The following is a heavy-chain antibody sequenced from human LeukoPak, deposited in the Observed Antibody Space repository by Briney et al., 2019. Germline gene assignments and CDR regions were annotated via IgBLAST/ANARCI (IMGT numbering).Heavy chain of an antibody. D-gene: IGHD2-2*01. V-gene: IGHV1-69*05. CDR2: IIPIFGTA. CDR3: ASSCSSTSCYGARGYFDY. Sequence: SVKVSCKASGGTFSSYANSWVRQAPGQGLEWMGGIIPIFGTANYAQKFQGRVTITTDESTSTAYMELSSLRSEDTAVYYCASSCSSTSCYGARGYFDYWGQGTLVTVSS. CDR1: GGTFSSYA. J-gene: IGHJ4*02.